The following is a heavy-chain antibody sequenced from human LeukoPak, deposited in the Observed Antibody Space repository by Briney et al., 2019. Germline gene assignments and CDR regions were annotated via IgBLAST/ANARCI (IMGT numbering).Heavy chain of an antibody. CDR2: IYYSGST. D-gene: IGHD3-22*01. V-gene: IGHV4-59*01. CDR1: GGSISSYY. Sequence: SETLSLTCTVSGGSISSYYCSWIRQPPGKGLEWIGYIYYSGSTNYNPSLKSRVIISVDTSKNQFSLKLSSVTAADTAVYYCARDNRDSSGYYYRYYYYYGMDVWGQGTTVTVSS. J-gene: IGHJ6*02. CDR3: ARDNRDSSGYYYRYYYYYGMDV.